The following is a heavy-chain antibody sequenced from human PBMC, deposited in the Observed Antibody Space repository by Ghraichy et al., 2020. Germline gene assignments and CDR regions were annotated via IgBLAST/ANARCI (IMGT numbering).Heavy chain of an antibody. D-gene: IGHD3-10*01. Sequence: GGSLTLSCAASGFIFSTYWMSWVRQAPGKGLEWVANIKEDGSEKYYVDSVKGRFTVSRDNGKNSLYLQMNSLTAEDTAVYYCARAGTNLWFGELLWGQGTLVTVSS. CDR3: ARAGTNLWFGELL. CDR2: IKEDGSEK. V-gene: IGHV3-7*03. CDR1: GFIFSTYW. J-gene: IGHJ4*02.